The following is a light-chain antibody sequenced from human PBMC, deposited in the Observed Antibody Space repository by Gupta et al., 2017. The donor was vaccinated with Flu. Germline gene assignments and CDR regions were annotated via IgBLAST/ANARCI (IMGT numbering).Light chain of an antibody. Sequence: QSALTQPASVSGSPGQSITISCTGTSSDVGGSNYVSWYQQHPGKAPKLMMYDVNNRPSGVSSRFSGSKSGKTDSLTIYGLEAEDEGEYYCRSSKSTHTCEVFGTGTKLTVL. CDR2: DVN. CDR3: RSSKSTHTCEV. V-gene: IGLV2-14*01. J-gene: IGLJ2*01. CDR1: SSDVGGSNY.